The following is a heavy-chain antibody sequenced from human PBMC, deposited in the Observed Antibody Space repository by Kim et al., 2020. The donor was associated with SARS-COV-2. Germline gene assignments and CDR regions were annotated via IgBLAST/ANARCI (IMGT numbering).Heavy chain of an antibody. CDR1: GGSISSGGYY. CDR2: IYYSGST. V-gene: IGHV4-31*03. J-gene: IGHJ4*01. CDR3: ARLPAGRGEYADSAY. D-gene: IGHD2-8*01. Sequence: SETLSLTCTVSGGSISSGGYYWSWICQHPGKGLEWSGYIYYSGSTYYNPSPKSRVTISVDTSNNQVSLKRSSVTAADPAEYDCARLPAGRGEYADSAYWG.